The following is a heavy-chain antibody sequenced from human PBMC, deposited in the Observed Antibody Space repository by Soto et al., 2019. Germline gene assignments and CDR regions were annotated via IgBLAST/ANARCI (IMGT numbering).Heavy chain of an antibody. CDR2: ISNDGRVQ. CDR1: TISINVHG. V-gene: IGHV3-30*03. Sequence: GGSLRLSCTSSTISINVHGIQWVRQAPAKGLEWLAFISNDGRVQYYADSVKGRFTISRGYSKNTVDLQMNSLRNEETAVYYCARDIWSGDYKWFDSWGPGTLVTVSS. D-gene: IGHD3-3*01. CDR3: ARDIWSGDYKWFDS. J-gene: IGHJ5*01.